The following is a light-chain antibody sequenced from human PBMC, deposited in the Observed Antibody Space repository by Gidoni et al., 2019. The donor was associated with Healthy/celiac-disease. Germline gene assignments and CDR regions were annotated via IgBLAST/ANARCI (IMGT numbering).Light chain of an antibody. CDR2: DTS. CDR3: LLSYSGARV. V-gene: IGLV7-46*01. CDR1: TGAVTSGHY. Sequence: QAVVTQEPSLTVSPGGTVTLPCGSSTGAVTSGHYPYWFQQKPGQAPRTLISDTSNNPSWTPARFSGSLLGGKAALTLSGAQPEDEAEYYCLLSYSGARVFGGGTKLTVL. J-gene: IGLJ2*01.